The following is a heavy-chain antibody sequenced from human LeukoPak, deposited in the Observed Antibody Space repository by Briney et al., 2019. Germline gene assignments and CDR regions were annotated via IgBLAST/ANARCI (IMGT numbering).Heavy chain of an antibody. J-gene: IGHJ4*02. V-gene: IGHV1-18*01. CDR1: GYTFSTYG. CDR2: ISTYDGKT. CDR3: ARGRTSVTTLRYFDY. Sequence: APVKVSCKASGYTFSTYGINWVRQAPGQGLEWMGWISTYDGKTNYAQNLQGRVTMTTDTSTSTAYLELRSLRSDDTAMYYCARGRTSVTTLRYFDYWGQGTLVTVSS. D-gene: IGHD4-17*01.